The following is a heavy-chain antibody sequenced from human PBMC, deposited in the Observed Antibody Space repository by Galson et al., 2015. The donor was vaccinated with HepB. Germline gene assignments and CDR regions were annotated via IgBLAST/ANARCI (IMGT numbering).Heavy chain of an antibody. CDR3: ATEGGGFGVIAPVDC. CDR1: KYSFTSSS. CDR2: ITPSGEST. V-gene: IGHV1-46*01. J-gene: IGHJ4*02. Sequence: SVKVSCKAAKYSFTSSSINWVRQAPGQGLEWMGVITPSGESTTYAQKFQGRLIMTSDTSTNTVYMELSSLTDEDTAVYYCATEGGGFGVIAPVDCWGQGTLVTVSS. D-gene: IGHD3-3*01.